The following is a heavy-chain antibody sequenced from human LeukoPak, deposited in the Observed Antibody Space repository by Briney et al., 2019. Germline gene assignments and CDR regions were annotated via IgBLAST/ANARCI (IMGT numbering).Heavy chain of an antibody. CDR1: GGSFSGYY. CDR3: ARGTKIQLWLNFDY. D-gene: IGHD5-18*01. CDR2: INHSGST. Sequence: SDTLSLTCDVYGGSFSGYYWSWIRQPPGKGLEWIGEINHSGSTNYNPSLKSRVTISVDTSKNQFSLKLSSVTAADTAVYYCARGTKIQLWLNFDYWGQGTLVTVSS. J-gene: IGHJ4*02. V-gene: IGHV4-34*01.